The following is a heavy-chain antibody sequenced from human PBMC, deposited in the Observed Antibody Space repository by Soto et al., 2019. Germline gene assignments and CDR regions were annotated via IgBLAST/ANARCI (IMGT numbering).Heavy chain of an antibody. CDR2: INHSGST. Sequence: PSETLSLTCAVYGGSFSGYYWSWIRQPPGKGLEWIGEINHSGSTNYNPSLKSRVTISVDTSKNQFSLKLSSVTAADTAVYYCARVRSGWQYLENRNYFDYWGQGTLVTVSS. V-gene: IGHV4-34*01. J-gene: IGHJ4*02. D-gene: IGHD6-19*01. CDR3: ARVRSGWQYLENRNYFDY. CDR1: GGSFSGYY.